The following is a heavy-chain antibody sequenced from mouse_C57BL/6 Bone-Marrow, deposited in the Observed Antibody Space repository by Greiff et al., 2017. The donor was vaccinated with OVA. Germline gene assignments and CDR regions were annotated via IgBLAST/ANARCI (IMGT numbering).Heavy chain of an antibody. J-gene: IGHJ3*01. CDR3: ARHDYYDYSWFAY. CDR1: GFSLTSYG. D-gene: IGHD2-4*01. Sequence: VKLMESGPGLVAPSQSLSITCTVSGFSLTSYGVHWVRQPPGKGLEWLVVIWSGGSTTYNSALNTGLCISKENSKSQVFLKMNSLQTDDAAMYYCARHDYYDYSWFAYWGQGTLVTVSA. CDR2: IWSGGST. V-gene: IGHV2-6-1*01.